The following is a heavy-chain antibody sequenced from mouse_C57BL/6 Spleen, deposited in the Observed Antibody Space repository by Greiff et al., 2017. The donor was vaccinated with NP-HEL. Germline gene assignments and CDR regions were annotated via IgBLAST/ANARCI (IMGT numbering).Heavy chain of an antibody. D-gene: IGHD2-4*01. CDR3: ARGLRPDFDY. J-gene: IGHJ2*01. Sequence: QVQLQQSGPELVKPGASVKISCKASGYAFSSSWMNWVKQRPGKGLEWIGRIYPGDGDTNYNGKFKGKATLTADKSSSTAYMQLSSLTSEDSAVYFCARGLRPDFDYWGQGTTLTVSS. CDR2: IYPGDGDT. CDR1: GYAFSSSW. V-gene: IGHV1-82*01.